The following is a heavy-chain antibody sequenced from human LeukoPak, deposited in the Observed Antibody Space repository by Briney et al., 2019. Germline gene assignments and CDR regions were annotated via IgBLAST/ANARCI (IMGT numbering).Heavy chain of an antibody. J-gene: IGHJ4*02. CDR2: INHSGST. D-gene: IGHD2-8*02. Sequence: PSETLSLTCAVYGGSFSGYYWSWIRQPPGKGLEWIGEINHSGSTNYNPSLKSRVTISVDTSKNQFSLKLSSVTAADTAVYYCATDLVATFNYWGQGAQVTVSS. CDR1: GGSFSGYY. V-gene: IGHV4-34*01. CDR3: ATDLVATFNY.